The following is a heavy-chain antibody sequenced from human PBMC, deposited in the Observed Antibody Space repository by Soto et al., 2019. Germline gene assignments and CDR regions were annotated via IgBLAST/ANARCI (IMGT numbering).Heavy chain of an antibody. J-gene: IGHJ3*02. CDR3: ARDLGFGELNRGDI. V-gene: IGHV3-21*01. CDR1: GFTFSSYS. D-gene: IGHD3-10*01. Sequence: GGSLRLSCAASGFTFSSYSMNWVRQAPGKGLEWVSSISSSSSYIYYADSVKGRFTISRDNAKNSLYLQMNSLRAEDTAVYYCARDLGFGELNRGDIWGQGTMVTVSS. CDR2: ISSSSSYI.